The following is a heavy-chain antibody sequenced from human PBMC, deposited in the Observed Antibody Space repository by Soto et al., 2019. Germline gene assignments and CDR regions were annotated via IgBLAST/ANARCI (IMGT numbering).Heavy chain of an antibody. J-gene: IGHJ3*02. CDR3: ATKRSASGATPDDAFDI. D-gene: IGHD1-26*01. CDR2: MNLNSGNT. CDR1: GYTFTSYD. Sequence: QVQLVQSGAEVKKPGASVKVSCKASGYTFTSYDINWVRQATGQGLEWMGWMNLNSGNTGYAQKFQGRVTMTRNTSIRTAYMELSSLRSEDTAVYYCATKRSASGATPDDAFDIWGQGTMVTVSS. V-gene: IGHV1-8*01.